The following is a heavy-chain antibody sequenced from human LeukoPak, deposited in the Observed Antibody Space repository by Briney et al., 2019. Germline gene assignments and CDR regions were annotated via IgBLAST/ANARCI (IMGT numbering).Heavy chain of an antibody. CDR1: GFTFNTYS. CDR3: ARDTNYYDSSGYYAGSDFDY. J-gene: IGHJ4*02. D-gene: IGHD3-22*01. V-gene: IGHV3-21*01. CDR2: ISGSGSYT. Sequence: PGGSLRLSCAASGFTFNTYSLNWVRQAPGKGLEWVSSISGSGSYTYYSDLVKGRFTISRDDARNSLYLQMNSLRAEDTAVYYCARDTNYYDSSGYYAGSDFDYWGQGTLVTVSS.